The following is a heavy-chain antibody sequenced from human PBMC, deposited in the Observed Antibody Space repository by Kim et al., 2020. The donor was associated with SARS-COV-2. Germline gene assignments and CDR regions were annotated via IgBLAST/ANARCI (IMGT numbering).Heavy chain of an antibody. Sequence: SETLSLTCTVSGGSISSYYWSWIRQPPGKGLEWIGYIYYSGSTNYNPSLKSRVTISVDTSKNQFSLKLSSVTAADTAVYYCARADYDILTGYQTGFDYWGQGTLVTVSS. CDR3: ARADYDILTGYQTGFDY. CDR2: IYYSGST. V-gene: IGHV4-59*01. CDR1: GGSISSYY. D-gene: IGHD3-9*01. J-gene: IGHJ4*02.